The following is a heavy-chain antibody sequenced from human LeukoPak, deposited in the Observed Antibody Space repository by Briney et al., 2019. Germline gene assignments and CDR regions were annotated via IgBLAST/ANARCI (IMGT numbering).Heavy chain of an antibody. D-gene: IGHD5-24*01. CDR3: ARAGDGYSEDSNFDY. Sequence: GGSLRLSCAASGFTFSSYWMSWVRQAPGKGLEWVAVISYDGSNKYYADSVKGRFTISRDNSKNTVYLQMNSLRAEDTAVYYCARAGDGYSEDSNFDYWGQGTLVTVSS. CDR2: ISYDGSNK. CDR1: GFTFSSYW. V-gene: IGHV3-30*03. J-gene: IGHJ4*02.